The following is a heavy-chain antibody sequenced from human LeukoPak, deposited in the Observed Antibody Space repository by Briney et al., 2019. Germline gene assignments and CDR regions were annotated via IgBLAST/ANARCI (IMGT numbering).Heavy chain of an antibody. CDR1: GYTFTSYD. Sequence: ASVKVSCKASGYTFTSYDIDWVRQATGQWLEWMGWMNPNSGNTGYEQKFQGRVTITRNTSISTAYMELSSLRSEDAAVYYCARVRDYGDYVDAFDIWGQGTMVTVSS. D-gene: IGHD4-17*01. J-gene: IGHJ3*02. CDR2: MNPNSGNT. CDR3: ARVRDYGDYVDAFDI. V-gene: IGHV1-8*03.